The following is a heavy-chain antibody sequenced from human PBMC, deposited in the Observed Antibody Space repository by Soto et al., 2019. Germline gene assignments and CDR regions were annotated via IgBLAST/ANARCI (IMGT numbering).Heavy chain of an antibody. CDR2: IWYDGSNK. V-gene: IGHV3-33*01. Sequence: PGGSLRLSCAASGFTFSSYGMHWVRQAPGKGLEWVAVIWYDGSNKYYADSVKGRFTIARYNSKNTLYLQMNSLRAEDTAVYYCARDGTEGSMVRGVISHYYYGMDVWGQGTTVTVSS. D-gene: IGHD3-10*01. CDR3: ARDGTEGSMVRGVISHYYYGMDV. CDR1: GFTFSSYG. J-gene: IGHJ6*02.